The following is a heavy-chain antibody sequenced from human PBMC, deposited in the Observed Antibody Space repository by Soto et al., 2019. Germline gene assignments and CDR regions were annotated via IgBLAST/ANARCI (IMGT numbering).Heavy chain of an antibody. D-gene: IGHD2-2*01. J-gene: IGHJ5*02. CDR1: GYSFTNYW. V-gene: IGHV5-51*01. Sequence: GESPKISCKGSGYSFTNYWIGWVRQMPGKGLEWMGIIYPGDSDTRYSPSFQGQVTISADKSISTAYLQWSSLKASDTATYYCAICSTKLRPQIWFDPWGQGTLVTVSS. CDR3: AICSTKLRPQIWFDP. CDR2: IYPGDSDT.